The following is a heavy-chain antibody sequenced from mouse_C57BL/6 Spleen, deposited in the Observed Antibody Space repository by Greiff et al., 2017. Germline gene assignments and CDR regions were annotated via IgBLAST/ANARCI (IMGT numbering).Heavy chain of an antibody. CDR3: ARHPPSFITTVLGDYFDY. D-gene: IGHD1-1*01. CDR1: GFTFSSYG. V-gene: IGHV5-6*01. J-gene: IGHJ2*01. CDR2: ISSGGSYT. Sequence: EVKLMESGGDLVKPGGSLKLSCAASGFTFSSYGMSWVRQTPDKRLEWVATISSGGSYTYYTDSVKGRFTISRDTAKNTLYLQMSSLKSEDTSMYYCARHPPSFITTVLGDYFDYWGQGTTLTVSS.